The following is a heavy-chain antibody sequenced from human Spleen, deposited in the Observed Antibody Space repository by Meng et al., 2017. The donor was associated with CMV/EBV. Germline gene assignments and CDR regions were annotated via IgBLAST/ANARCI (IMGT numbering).Heavy chain of an antibody. V-gene: IGHV3-21*01. D-gene: IGHD3-3*01. CDR1: GFTFSRYR. Sequence: GESLKISCAISGFTFSRYRMNWVRQAPGKGLEWVSSISSSSRNIYYADSVKGRFTISRDNAKNSLYLQMNSLRVEDTAVYYCARGIFVGTAWFDPWGQGTLVTVSS. CDR2: ISSSSRNI. CDR3: ARGIFVGTAWFDP. J-gene: IGHJ5*02.